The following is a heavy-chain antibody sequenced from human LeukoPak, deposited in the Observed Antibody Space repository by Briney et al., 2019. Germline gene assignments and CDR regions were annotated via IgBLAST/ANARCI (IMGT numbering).Heavy chain of an antibody. CDR3: ARSHCSSTSCYYGAWFDP. D-gene: IGHD2-2*01. V-gene: IGHV4-39*01. CDR1: GGSISSSSYY. Sequence: PSETLSLTCTVSGGSISSSSYYWGWIRQPPGKGLEWIGSIYYNGSTYYNPSLKSRVTISVDTSKNQFSLKLSSVTAADTAVYYCARSHCSSTSCYYGAWFDPWGQGTLVTVSS. CDR2: IYYNGST. J-gene: IGHJ5*02.